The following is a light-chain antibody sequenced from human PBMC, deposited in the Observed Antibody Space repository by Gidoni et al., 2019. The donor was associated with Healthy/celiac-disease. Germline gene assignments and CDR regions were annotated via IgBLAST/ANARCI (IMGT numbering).Light chain of an antibody. CDR2: GAS. CDR3: QQYNNWPPRYT. V-gene: IGKV3-15*01. CDR1: QSVSSN. Sequence: EIVMTQSPATLSVSPGDRATLSCRASQSVSSNLAWYQQKPGQAPRLLIYGASTRATGIPARFSGSGSGTEFTLTISSLQSEDFVVYYCQQYNNWPPRYTFGQGTKLEIK. J-gene: IGKJ2*01.